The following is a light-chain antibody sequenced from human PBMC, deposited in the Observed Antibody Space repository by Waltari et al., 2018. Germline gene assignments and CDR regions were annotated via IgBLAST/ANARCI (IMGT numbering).Light chain of an antibody. CDR1: QGISSY. J-gene: IGKJ1*01. V-gene: IGKV1-8*01. CDR3: MQSIHWPWT. Sequence: AIRMTQSPSSLSASTGDRVTITCRASQGISSYLAWYQQKPGKAPKLLIYAASTLQNGVPSRFSGSGSGTDFTLKISRVEAEDVGVYYCMQSIHWPWTFGQGTKVEIK. CDR2: AAS.